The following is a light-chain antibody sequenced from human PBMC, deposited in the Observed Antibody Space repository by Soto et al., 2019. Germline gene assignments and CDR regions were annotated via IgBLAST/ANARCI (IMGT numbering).Light chain of an antibody. Sequence: QSVLTQPASVSGSPGQSIAISCTGTTSDVGDYNLVSWYQQHPGKAPKLMIYDVSSRPSGISNRFSGSKSGNTASLTISGLQAEDEADYYCSSYTSSSTLYVFGTGPKVTVL. CDR2: DVS. CDR3: SSYTSSSTLYV. J-gene: IGLJ1*01. CDR1: TSDVGDYNL. V-gene: IGLV2-14*01.